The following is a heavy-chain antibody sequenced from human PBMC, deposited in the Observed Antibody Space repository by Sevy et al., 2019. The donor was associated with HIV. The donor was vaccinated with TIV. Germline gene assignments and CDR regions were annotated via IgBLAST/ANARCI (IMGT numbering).Heavy chain of an antibody. J-gene: IGHJ4*02. V-gene: IGHV4-39*01. D-gene: IGHD6-6*01. CDR1: GGSISSSSYY. CDR3: ARRAPYSSSSFDY. CDR2: IYYSGST. Sequence: SETLSLTCTVSGGSISSSSYYWGWIRQPPGKGLEWIGSIYYSGSTYYNPSLKSRVTISVDTSKNKFSLKLSSVTAADTAVYYCARRAPYSSSSFDYWGQGTLVTVSS.